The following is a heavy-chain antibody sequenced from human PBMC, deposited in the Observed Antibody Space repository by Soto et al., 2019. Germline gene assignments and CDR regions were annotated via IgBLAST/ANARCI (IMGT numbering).Heavy chain of an antibody. CDR2: IYYSGST. J-gene: IGHJ4*02. Sequence: SETLSLTCTVSGGSISSGGCYWSWNRQHPGKGLEWIGYIYYSGSTYYNPSLKSRVTISVDTSKNQFSLKLSSVTAADTAVYYCARLNYDILTGYWFDYWGQGTLVTVSS. CDR3: ARLNYDILTGYWFDY. CDR1: GGSISSGGCY. D-gene: IGHD3-9*01. V-gene: IGHV4-31*03.